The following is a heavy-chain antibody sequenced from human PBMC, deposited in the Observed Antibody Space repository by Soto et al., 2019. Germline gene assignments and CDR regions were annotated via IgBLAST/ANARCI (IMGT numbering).Heavy chain of an antibody. Sequence: VQLVQSGGGAVLPGNSLRLSCAASGFPFSWAGMHWLRQTPGKGLECVAVVSGDGRDIDYAESVRGRFSISRDNPKSTLYLQMNNLGVEDTAIYYCARGLNKAAGGAFDVWGQGTQVIVSS. CDR1: GFPFSWAG. D-gene: IGHD3-16*01. CDR3: ARGLNKAAGGAFDV. V-gene: IGHV3-33*01. CDR2: VSGDGRDI. J-gene: IGHJ3*01.